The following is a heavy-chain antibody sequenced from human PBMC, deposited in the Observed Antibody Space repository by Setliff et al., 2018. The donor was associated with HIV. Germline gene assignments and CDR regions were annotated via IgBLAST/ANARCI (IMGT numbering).Heavy chain of an antibody. Sequence: PGGSLRLSCAASGFTFANAWMNWFRQAPGKGLEWVGRIQSKIERGKTDYAAPFKGRFTISRDNAKNSLYLQMNSLRAEDTAVYYCARVSGATRDYYYYYMDVWGKGTTVTVSS. J-gene: IGHJ6*03. CDR1: GFTFANAW. CDR2: IQSKIERGKT. V-gene: IGHV3-15*01. CDR3: ARVSGATRDYYYYYMDV. D-gene: IGHD1-26*01.